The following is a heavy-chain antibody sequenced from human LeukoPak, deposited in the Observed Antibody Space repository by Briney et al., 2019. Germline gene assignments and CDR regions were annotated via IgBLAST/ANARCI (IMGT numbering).Heavy chain of an antibody. Sequence: GGSLTLSCAASGFTFSTYWMHWVRQAPGKGLEWVAVISYDGSNTYYADSVKGRFTISRDNSKNMLYLQMNSLRAEDTAVYYCAKPYYYGSRSYMDYWGQGTLVTVSS. D-gene: IGHD3-10*01. CDR2: ISYDGSNT. J-gene: IGHJ4*02. V-gene: IGHV3-30*18. CDR1: GFTFSTYW. CDR3: AKPYYYGSRSYMDY.